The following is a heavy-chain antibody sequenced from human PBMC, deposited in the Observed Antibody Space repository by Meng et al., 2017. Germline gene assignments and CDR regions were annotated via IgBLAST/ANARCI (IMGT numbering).Heavy chain of an antibody. CDR2: ISAYNGNT. Sequence: VPLGQSGAERKKPGASVKVSCKASGYTFTSYGIRWVRQAPGQGLEWMGWISAYNGNTNYAQKLQGRVTMTTDTSTSTAYMELRSLRSDDTAASYCARESRDYYFDYWGQGTLVTVSS. V-gene: IGHV1-18*01. CDR1: GYTFTSYG. J-gene: IGHJ4*02. D-gene: IGHD3/OR15-3a*01. CDR3: ARESRDYYFDY.